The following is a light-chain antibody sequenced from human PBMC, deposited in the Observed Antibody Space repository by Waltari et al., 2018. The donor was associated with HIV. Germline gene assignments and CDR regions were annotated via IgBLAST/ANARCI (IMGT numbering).Light chain of an antibody. Sequence: YVLTQPPSLSVAPGETARIPCGGINLDSESVHWYQQKSGQAPVLVMCDDSDRPSGGSERFSGSNSGGSATLTIREVAPGDGADYYCQVWDSSSDRPAFGGGTKLAVL. CDR2: DDS. CDR3: QVWDSSSDRPA. J-gene: IGLJ3*02. V-gene: IGLV3-21*04. CDR1: NLDSES.